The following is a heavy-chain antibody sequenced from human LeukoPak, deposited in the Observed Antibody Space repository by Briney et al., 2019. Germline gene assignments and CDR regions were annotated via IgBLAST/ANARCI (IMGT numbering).Heavy chain of an antibody. V-gene: IGHV1-18*01. Sequence: ASVKVSCKASGCTFTNYYISWVRQAPGQGLEWMGWISGYNGYTKYTQNFQGRVTMTIDTSTSTAYMELRSLRSDDTAVYYCARTTTTVYYYSYMDLWGQGTLVTVSS. J-gene: IGHJ4*01. D-gene: IGHD4-17*01. CDR1: GCTFTNYY. CDR2: ISGYNGYT. CDR3: ARTTTTVYYYSYMDL.